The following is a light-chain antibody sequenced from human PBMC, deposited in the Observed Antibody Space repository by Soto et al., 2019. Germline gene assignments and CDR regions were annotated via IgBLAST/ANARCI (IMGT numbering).Light chain of an antibody. CDR3: AAWDDRLNGPV. J-gene: IGLJ3*02. Sequence: QSVLTQPPSASGTPGQRVTLSCSGSSSSIGSNTVNWYQQLPGTAPKLLIDSNNQRPSGVPDRFSGSKSGTSASLAISGLQSEDEADYYCAAWDDRLNGPVFGGGTKVTVL. V-gene: IGLV1-44*01. CDR2: SNN. CDR1: SSSIGSNT.